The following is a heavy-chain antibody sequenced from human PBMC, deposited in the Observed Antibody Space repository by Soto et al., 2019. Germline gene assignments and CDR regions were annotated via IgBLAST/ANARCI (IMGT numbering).Heavy chain of an antibody. Sequence: EVQLLESGGGLVQPGGSLRLSCAASGFTFSSYAMSWIRQAPGKGLEWVSAISASGGGTYYVDSVKGRFTISRDNSKNTLYLQMNNLRAEDSALYYCAKDHESDYWGQGTLVTVSS. V-gene: IGHV3-23*01. J-gene: IGHJ4*02. CDR2: ISASGGGT. CDR3: AKDHESDY. CDR1: GFTFSSYA.